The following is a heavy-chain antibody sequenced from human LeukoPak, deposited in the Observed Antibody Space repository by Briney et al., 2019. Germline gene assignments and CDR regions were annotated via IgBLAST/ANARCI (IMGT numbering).Heavy chain of an antibody. CDR2: IYPGDSDT. D-gene: IGHD1-26*01. V-gene: IGHV5-51*01. J-gene: IGHJ5*02. CDR3: ARHHRGVGADWFGP. Sequence: GESLKISCKGSGYSFSTYWIGWVGQMPGKSLEWMGIIYPGDSDTRYSPSFQGQITISVDKSISTAYLQWSTLKASDTAMYYCARHHRGVGADWFGPWGQGTLVTVSS. CDR1: GYSFSTYW.